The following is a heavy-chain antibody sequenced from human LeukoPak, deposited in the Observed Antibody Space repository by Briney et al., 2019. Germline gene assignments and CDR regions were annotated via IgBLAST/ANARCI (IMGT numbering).Heavy chain of an antibody. J-gene: IGHJ1*01. CDR2: IYYSGST. CDR1: GGSISSGDYY. CDR3: ARGDGSSYHLNPEYFQH. Sequence: PSETLSLTCTVSGGSISSGDYYWSWIRQPPGKGLEWIGYIYYSGSTYYNPSLKSRVTISVDTSKNQFSLKLSSVTAADTAVYYCARGDGSSYHLNPEYFQHWGQGTLVTVSS. V-gene: IGHV4-30-4*08. D-gene: IGHD2-15*01.